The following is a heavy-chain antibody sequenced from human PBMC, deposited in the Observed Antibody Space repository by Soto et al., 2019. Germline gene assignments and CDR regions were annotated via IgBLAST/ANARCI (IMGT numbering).Heavy chain of an antibody. V-gene: IGHV1-69*13. CDR2: IIPIFGTA. Sequence: GASVNVSCKASGYTFTSYAMHWVRQAPGQGLEWMGGIIPIFGTANYAQKFQGRVTITADESTSTAYMELSSLRSEDTAVYYCARAWDGNPEGWFDPWGQGTLVTVSS. D-gene: IGHD1-26*01. CDR3: ARAWDGNPEGWFDP. CDR1: GYTFTSYA. J-gene: IGHJ5*02.